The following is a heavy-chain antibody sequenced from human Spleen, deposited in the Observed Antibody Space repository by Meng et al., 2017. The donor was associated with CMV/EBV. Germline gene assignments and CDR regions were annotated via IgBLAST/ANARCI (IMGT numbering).Heavy chain of an antibody. Sequence: QVQLVQSGAEVKKPGASVKVSCKASGYTFNGYYMHWVRQAPGQGLEWMGWINPNSCGTNYAQKFQGRVTMTRDTSISTAYMELSRLRSDDTAVYYCAREGDYARRWFDPWGQGTLVTVSS. J-gene: IGHJ5*02. CDR2: INPNSCGT. V-gene: IGHV1-2*02. D-gene: IGHD2-2*01. CDR1: GYTFNGYY. CDR3: AREGDYARRWFDP.